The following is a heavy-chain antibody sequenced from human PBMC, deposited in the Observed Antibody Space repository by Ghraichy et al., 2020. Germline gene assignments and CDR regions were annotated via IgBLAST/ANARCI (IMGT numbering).Heavy chain of an antibody. V-gene: IGHV4-59*12. D-gene: IGHD1-26*01. CDR1: GGSISSYY. Sequence: SETLSLTCTVSGGSISSYYWSWIRQPPGKGLEWIGYIYYSGSTNYNPSLKSRVTISVDTSKNQFSLKLSSVTAADTAVYYCARDVGADGYYYGMDVWGQGTTVTVSS. CDR3: ARDVGADGYYYGMDV. J-gene: IGHJ6*02. CDR2: IYYSGST.